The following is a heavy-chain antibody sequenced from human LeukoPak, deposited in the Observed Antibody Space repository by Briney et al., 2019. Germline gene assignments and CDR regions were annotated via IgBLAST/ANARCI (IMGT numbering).Heavy chain of an antibody. CDR3: ARDRDGYNFRFDY. J-gene: IGHJ4*02. V-gene: IGHV4-61*02. CDR2: IYTSGST. Sequence: SQTLSLTCTVSGGSISSGSYYWSWIRQPAGKGLEWIGRIYTSGSTNYKPSRKSRLTISLDTSKNQFSLRLNSVTAADTAVYYCARDRDGYNFRFDYWGQGTLVTVSS. CDR1: GGSISSGSYY. D-gene: IGHD5-24*01.